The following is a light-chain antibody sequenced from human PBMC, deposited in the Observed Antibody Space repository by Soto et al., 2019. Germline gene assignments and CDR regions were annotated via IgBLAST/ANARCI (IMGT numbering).Light chain of an antibody. J-gene: IGKJ2*01. CDR1: QSVSDTY. CDR2: GAF. Sequence: EIVLTQSPGTLSLSPGERATLSCRTSQSVSDTYLAWYQQKPGQAPRLLIYGAFTRATGIPDRFSGSGSGTDFALTIANVEPEDFAVYFCHQYDTSPDTFGQGTKLEI. CDR3: HQYDTSPDT. V-gene: IGKV3-20*01.